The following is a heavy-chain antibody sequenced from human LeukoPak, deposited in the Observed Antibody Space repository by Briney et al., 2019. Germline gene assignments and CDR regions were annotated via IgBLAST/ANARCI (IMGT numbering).Heavy chain of an antibody. CDR2: TSHDEGNK. J-gene: IGHJ4*02. Sequence: GGSLRLSCAASGFTFSNYAMHWVRQAPGKGLEWVAATSHDEGNKYYADSVKGRFTISRDNSGNTLYLEVNSLRTDDTAVYYCARGPGLAMGKGYFDYCGQGTLVTVSS. CDR1: GFTFSNYA. CDR3: ARGPGLAMGKGYFDY. V-gene: IGHV3-30-3*01. D-gene: IGHD5-18*01.